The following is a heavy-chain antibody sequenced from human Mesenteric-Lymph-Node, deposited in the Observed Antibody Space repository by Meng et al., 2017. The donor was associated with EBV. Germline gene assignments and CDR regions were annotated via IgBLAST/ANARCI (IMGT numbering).Heavy chain of an antibody. D-gene: IGHD6-19*01. CDR2: TYYRSKWYH. V-gene: IGHV6-1*01. CDR1: GDSVSSISAS. Sequence: VQLPPPAPGPVHPSHTLLHPCVIPGDSVSSISASWNWIRQSPSRGLEWLGRTYYRSKWYHDFAASVKSRITIDPDTSKNHFSLQLNSVTPEDTAVYYCARGTVAGTHLDYWAQGTLVTVSS. CDR3: ARGTVAGTHLDY. J-gene: IGHJ4*02.